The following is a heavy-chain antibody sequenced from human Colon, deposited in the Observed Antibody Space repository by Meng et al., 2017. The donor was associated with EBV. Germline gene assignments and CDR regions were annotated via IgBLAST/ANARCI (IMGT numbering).Heavy chain of an antibody. CDR1: GGPISRTGTC. CDR3: ARHTFSGNPGGIDS. J-gene: IGHJ4*02. Sequence: HLHLRVSGLGLVKPSGTLSLPCTVSGGPISRTGTCGGWIRQPPGKGLEWIGSQCHADDTYYNPSLMGRVTISVDTSKNQVSLKLTSVTAADTSIYYCARHTFSGNPGGIDSWGQGILVTVSS. D-gene: IGHD4-23*01. V-gene: IGHV4-39*01. CDR2: QCHADDT.